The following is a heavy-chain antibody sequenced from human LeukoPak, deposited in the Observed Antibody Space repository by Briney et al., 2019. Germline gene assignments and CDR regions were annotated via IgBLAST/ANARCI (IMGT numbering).Heavy chain of an antibody. V-gene: IGHV4-59*13. CDR2: IYYSGST. CDR1: GGSISTYF. CDR3: ARSSKTYYMDV. J-gene: IGHJ6*03. Sequence: SETLSLTCSVSGGSISTYFWTWIRQPPGKGLEWVGYIYYSGSTHYNSSLKSRVSISIDTSNNQFSLQLNSVTAADTAVYYCARSSKTYYMDVWGRGTTVTVSS.